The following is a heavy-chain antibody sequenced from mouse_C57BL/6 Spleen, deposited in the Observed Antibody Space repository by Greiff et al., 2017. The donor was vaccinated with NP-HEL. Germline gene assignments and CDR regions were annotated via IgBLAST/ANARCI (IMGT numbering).Heavy chain of an antibody. J-gene: IGHJ2*01. CDR3: ASFNWDVGYYFDY. V-gene: IGHV14-2*01. CDR1: GFNIKDYY. Sequence: VQLQQSGAELVKPGASVKLSCTASGFNIKDYYMHWVKQRTEQGLEWIGRIDPEDGETKYAPEFQGKATITADTSSNTAYLQLSSLTSEDTAVYYCASFNWDVGYYFDYWGQGTTLTVSS. D-gene: IGHD4-1*02. CDR2: IDPEDGET.